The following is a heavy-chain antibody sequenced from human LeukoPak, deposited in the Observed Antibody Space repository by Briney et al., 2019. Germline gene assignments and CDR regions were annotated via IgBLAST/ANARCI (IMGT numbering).Heavy chain of an antibody. D-gene: IGHD3-22*01. J-gene: IGHJ4*02. Sequence: GASVKVSCKASGYTFTSYDINWVRQATGQGLEWMGWMNPNSGNTGYAQKFQGRVTMTRNTSISTAYMELSSLRSEDTAVYYCARGPSDPYYDSSYYFDYWGQGTLVTVSS. V-gene: IGHV1-8*01. CDR1: GYTFTSYD. CDR3: ARGPSDPYYDSSYYFDY. CDR2: MNPNSGNT.